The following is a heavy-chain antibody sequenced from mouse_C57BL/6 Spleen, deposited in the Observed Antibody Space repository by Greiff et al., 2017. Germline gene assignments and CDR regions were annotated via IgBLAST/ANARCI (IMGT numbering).Heavy chain of an antibody. Sequence: EVKLQESGGGLVQPGGSLKLSCAASGFTFSDYYMYWVRQTPEKRLEWVAYISNGGGSTYYPDTVKGRFTISRDNAKNTLYLQMSRLKSEDTAMYYCARQKVYDDYDGYFDVWGTGTTVTVSS. V-gene: IGHV5-12*01. D-gene: IGHD2-4*01. CDR3: ARQKVYDDYDGYFDV. CDR1: GFTFSDYY. J-gene: IGHJ1*03. CDR2: ISNGGGST.